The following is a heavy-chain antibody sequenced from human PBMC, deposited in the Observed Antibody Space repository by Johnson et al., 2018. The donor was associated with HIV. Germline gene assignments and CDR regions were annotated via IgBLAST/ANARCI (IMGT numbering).Heavy chain of an antibody. V-gene: IGHV3-30*18. CDR2: ISYDGSNE. CDR1: GFTFRSYG. CDR3: AKGGIDAFDI. D-gene: IGHD6-25*01. J-gene: IGHJ3*02. Sequence: QVQLVESGGGVVQPGRSLRLSCAVSGFTFRSYGVHWVSQAPGKGLEWVAVISYDGSNEYYADSVKGRFTISRDNSKNTVYLEMNSLRAKDTAVYYCAKGGIDAFDIWGQGTMVTVSS.